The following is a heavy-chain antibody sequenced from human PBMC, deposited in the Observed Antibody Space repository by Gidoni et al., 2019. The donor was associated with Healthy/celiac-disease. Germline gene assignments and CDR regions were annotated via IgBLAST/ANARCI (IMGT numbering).Heavy chain of an antibody. CDR1: VGSISSSSYY. CDR2: IYYSGST. CDR3: ASWRDGYNYFDY. J-gene: IGHJ4*02. Sequence: QLQLQESAPGLVKPSETLSLPCTVSVGSISSSSYYWGWIRQPPGKGLEWIGSIYYSGSTYYNPSLKSRVTISVDTSKNQFSLKLSSVTAADTAVYYCASWRDGYNYFDYWGQGTLVTVSS. V-gene: IGHV4-39*01. D-gene: IGHD5-12*01.